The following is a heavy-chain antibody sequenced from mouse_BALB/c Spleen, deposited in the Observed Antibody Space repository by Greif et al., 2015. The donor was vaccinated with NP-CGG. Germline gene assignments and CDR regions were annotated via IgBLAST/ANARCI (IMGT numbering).Heavy chain of an antibody. CDR1: GFAFSSYD. Sequence: EVKLVESGGGLVKPGGSLKLSCAASGFAFSSYDMSWVRQTPEKRLEWVAYISSGGGSTYYPDTVKGRFTISRDNAKNTLYLQMSSLKSEDTAMYYCARPLYGYDGLDYWGQGTTLTVSS. V-gene: IGHV5-12-1*01. CDR3: ARPLYGYDGLDY. CDR2: ISSGGGST. D-gene: IGHD2-2*01. J-gene: IGHJ2*01.